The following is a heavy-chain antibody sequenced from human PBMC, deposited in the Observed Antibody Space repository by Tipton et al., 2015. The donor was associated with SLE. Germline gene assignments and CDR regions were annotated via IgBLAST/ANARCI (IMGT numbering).Heavy chain of an antibody. Sequence: SLRLSCAASGFTFSSFGMNWARQAPVKGLEWVSSISSRSSYINYADSVKGRFTISRDNAKNSLFLQMNSLRVEDTAVYYCARMGGSGWQRGDNWFVPLGQGTPVTVSS. D-gene: IGHD6-19*01. V-gene: IGHV3-21*01. CDR2: ISSRSSYI. CDR1: GFTFSSFG. J-gene: IGHJ5*02. CDR3: ARMGGSGWQRGDNWFVP.